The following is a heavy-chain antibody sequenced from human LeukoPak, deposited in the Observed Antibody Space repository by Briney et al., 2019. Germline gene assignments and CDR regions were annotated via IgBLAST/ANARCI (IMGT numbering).Heavy chain of an antibody. J-gene: IGHJ4*02. CDR2: ISAYNGNT. CDR3: ARFYSAGWWGYFDY. Sequence: ASVKVSCKASGYTFTSYGISWVRQAPGQGLEWMGWISAYNGNTNYAQKLQGRVTMTTDTSTSTAYMELSSLRSEDTAVYYCARFYSAGWWGYFDYWGQGTLVTVSS. D-gene: IGHD2-8*02. CDR1: GYTFTSYG. V-gene: IGHV1-18*04.